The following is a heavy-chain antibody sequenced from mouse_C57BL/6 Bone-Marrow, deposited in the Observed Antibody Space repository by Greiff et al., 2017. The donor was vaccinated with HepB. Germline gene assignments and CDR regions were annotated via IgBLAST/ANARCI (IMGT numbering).Heavy chain of an antibody. Sequence: VKLVESGAELVRPGTSVKVSCKASGYAFTNYLIEWVKQRPGQGLEWIGVINPGSGGTNYNEKFKSKATLTVDKSSSTAYMQLSSLSSEESAAYYCARGWLPYAMDYWGQGTSVTVSA. D-gene: IGHD2-3*01. V-gene: IGHV1-54*01. CDR1: GYAFTNYL. CDR3: ARGWLPYAMDY. CDR2: INPGSGGT. J-gene: IGHJ4*01.